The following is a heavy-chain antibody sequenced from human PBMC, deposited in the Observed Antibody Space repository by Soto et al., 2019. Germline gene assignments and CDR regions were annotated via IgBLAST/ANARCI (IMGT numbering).Heavy chain of an antibody. Sequence: AGTXSLACAVSGVSVSSGREDGGWIRQPPGKVLEWIGYIYYSGSTNYNPSLKSRPTISVDTYKNQFYMKLSSVTAADTAVYYCASGGEQYATSASSAYWGHGTLLT. J-gene: IGHJ4*01. D-gene: IGHD1-26*01. CDR1: GVSVSSGRED. V-gene: IGHV4-61*01. CDR2: IYYSGST. CDR3: ASGGEQYATSASSAY.